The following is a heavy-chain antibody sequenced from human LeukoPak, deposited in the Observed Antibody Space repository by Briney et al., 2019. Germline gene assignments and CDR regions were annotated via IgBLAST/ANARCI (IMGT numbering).Heavy chain of an antibody. D-gene: IGHD3-9*01. Sequence: GGSPRLSCAASGFTFNTYGMSWVRQAPGKGLEGVSGISGSGGATYYADSVKGRFTISRDDPHNTLYLQMNSLRAEDTAVYYCAAGVLRYFDWTTTPLDYWGQGTLVTVSS. CDR2: ISGSGGAT. V-gene: IGHV3-23*01. CDR3: AAGVLRYFDWTTTPLDY. CDR1: GFTFNTYG. J-gene: IGHJ4*02.